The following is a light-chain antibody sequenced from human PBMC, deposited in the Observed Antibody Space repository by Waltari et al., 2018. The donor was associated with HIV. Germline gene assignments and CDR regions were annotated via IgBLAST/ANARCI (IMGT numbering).Light chain of an antibody. V-gene: IGKV2-30*02. CDR1: QSLERSDGNTF. CDR3: MQGTYRPLT. CDR2: RVS. J-gene: IGKJ4*01. Sequence: EVVMTQSPLSLPVTLGQPASISCWSSQSLERSDGNTFLIWFHQRPGQSPRRLISRVSERDSGVPDRVSASGSGTDFTLKISRVEPEDVGVYYCMQGTYRPLTFGGGTRVEIK.